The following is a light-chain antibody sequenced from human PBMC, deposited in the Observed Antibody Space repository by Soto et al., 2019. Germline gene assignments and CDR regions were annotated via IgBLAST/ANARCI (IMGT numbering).Light chain of an antibody. CDR1: QGISSY. CDR2: AAS. J-gene: IGKJ5*01. CDR3: QQYYRYPLT. Sequence: AIRMTQSPSSLSASTGDRVTITCRASQGISSYLAWYQQKPGKAPKLLIYAASTLQSGVPSRFSGSGSGTDFTLTISCLQSEDFATYFCQQYYRYPLTFGQGPRLQIK. V-gene: IGKV1-8*01.